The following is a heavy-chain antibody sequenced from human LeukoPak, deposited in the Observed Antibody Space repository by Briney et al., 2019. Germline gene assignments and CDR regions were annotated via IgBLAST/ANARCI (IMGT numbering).Heavy chain of an antibody. CDR2: ISSSSSTI. CDR3: ARERGPVDY. Sequence: GGSLRLSCAASGFTFSSYDMNWVRQAPGKGLEWVSYISSSSSTIYYSDSVKGRFTISRDNAKNSLFLQMNSLRAEDTAVYYCARERGPVDYWGQGTLVTVSS. D-gene: IGHD2-15*01. CDR1: GFTFSSYD. J-gene: IGHJ4*02. V-gene: IGHV3-48*04.